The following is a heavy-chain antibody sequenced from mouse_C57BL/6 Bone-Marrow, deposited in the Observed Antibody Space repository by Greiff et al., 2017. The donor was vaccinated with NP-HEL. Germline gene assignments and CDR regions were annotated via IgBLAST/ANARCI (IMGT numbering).Heavy chain of an antibody. V-gene: IGHV5-4*03. CDR2: ISDGGSYT. J-gene: IGHJ3*01. D-gene: IGHD1-1*02. CDR1: GFTFSSYA. Sequence: DVKLVESGGGLVKPGGSLKLSCAASGFTFSSYAMSWVRQTPEKRLEWVATISDGGSYTYYPDNVKGRFTISRDNAKNNLYLQMSHLKSEDTAMYYCARGLDYVGFAYWGQGTLVTVSA. CDR3: ARGLDYVGFAY.